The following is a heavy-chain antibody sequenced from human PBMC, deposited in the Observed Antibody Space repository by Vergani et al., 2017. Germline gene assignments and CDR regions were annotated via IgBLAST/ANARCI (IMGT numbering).Heavy chain of an antibody. CDR2: IIPILGIA. CDR3: ARDPPYSGSYGALDY. CDR1: GGTFSSYA. Sequence: QVQLVQSGAEVKKPGSSVKVSCKASGGTFSSYAISWVRQAPGQGLEWMGRIIPILGIANYAQKFQGRVTITADKSTSTAYMELSSLRSEDTAVYYCARDPPYSGSYGALDYWGQGTLVTVSS. V-gene: IGHV1-69*09. D-gene: IGHD1-26*01. J-gene: IGHJ4*02.